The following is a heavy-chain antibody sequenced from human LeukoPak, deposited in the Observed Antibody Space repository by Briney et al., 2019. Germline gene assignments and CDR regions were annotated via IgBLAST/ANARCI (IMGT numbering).Heavy chain of an antibody. J-gene: IGHJ4*02. CDR1: GFTFSRYG. CDR3: AKDYQFYGDYFDY. V-gene: IGHV3-30*02. D-gene: IGHD4-17*01. CDR2: IRYDGSNK. Sequence: PGGSLRLSCAASGFTFSRYGMHWVGQAPGKGLEWVAFIRYDGSNKYYADSVKGRFTISRDNSKNTLYLQMNSLRAEDTAVYYCAKDYQFYGDYFDYWGQGTLVTVSS.